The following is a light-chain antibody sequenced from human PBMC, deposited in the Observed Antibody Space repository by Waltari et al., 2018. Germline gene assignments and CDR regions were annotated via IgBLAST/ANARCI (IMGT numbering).Light chain of an antibody. CDR3: CSYAGRSTWV. Sequence: QSALTQPASVSGSPGQSITISCTGTSSDVGSYKFVSWYQQHPGKAPKLMIYEGTKRPSGVSIRFSGSKSGNTASLTISGLQAEDEADYYCCSYAGRSTWVFGGGTKLTVL. CDR2: EGT. V-gene: IGLV2-23*01. J-gene: IGLJ3*02. CDR1: SSDVGSYKF.